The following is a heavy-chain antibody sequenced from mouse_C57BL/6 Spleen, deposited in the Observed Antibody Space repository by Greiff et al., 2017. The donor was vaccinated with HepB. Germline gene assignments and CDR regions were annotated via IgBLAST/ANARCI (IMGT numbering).Heavy chain of an antibody. J-gene: IGHJ2*01. CDR2: IDPETGGT. CDR1: GYTFTDYE. V-gene: IGHV1-15*01. CDR3: TRGLPIYYGSSPYYFDY. Sequence: QVQLQQSGAELVRPGASVTLSCKASGYTFTDYEMHWVKQTPVHGLEWIGAIDPETGGTAYNQKFKGKAILTADKSSSTAYMELRSLTSEDSAVYYCTRGLPIYYGSSPYYFDYWGQGTTLTVSS. D-gene: IGHD1-1*01.